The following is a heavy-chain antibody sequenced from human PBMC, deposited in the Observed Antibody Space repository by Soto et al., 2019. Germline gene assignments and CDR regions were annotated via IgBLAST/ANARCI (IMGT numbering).Heavy chain of an antibody. CDR3: ARDFIATPNYFDP. D-gene: IGHD4-4*01. CDR2: VYYSGTT. J-gene: IGHJ5*02. V-gene: IGHV4-61*08. Sequence: ASETLSLTCTVSGGSIDSGDYYWSWIRQPPGKGLEWIGYVYYSGTTNYNPFLKSRVTLSLDKSKNQFSLKMNSVTAADTAVYYCARDFIATPNYFDPWGQGTLVTVSP. CDR1: GGSIDSGDYY.